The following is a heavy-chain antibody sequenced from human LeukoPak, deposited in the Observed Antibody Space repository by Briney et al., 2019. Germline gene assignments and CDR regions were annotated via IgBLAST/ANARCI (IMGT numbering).Heavy chain of an antibody. CDR3: ARADDYGDQKLYDY. Sequence: PSETLSLTCAVYGGSFSGYYWSWIRQPPGKGLEWIGEINHSGSTNYNPSLKSRVTISVDTSKNQFSLKLSSVTAADTAVYYCARADDYGDQKLYDYWGQGTLVTVSS. D-gene: IGHD4-17*01. CDR1: GGSFSGYY. CDR2: INHSGST. V-gene: IGHV4-34*01. J-gene: IGHJ4*02.